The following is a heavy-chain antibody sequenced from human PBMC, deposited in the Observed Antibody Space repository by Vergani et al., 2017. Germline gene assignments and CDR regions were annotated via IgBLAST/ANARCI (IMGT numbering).Heavy chain of an antibody. Sequence: QVQLQESGPGLVKPSQTLSLTCTVSGGSINSHNYYWSWIRQPAGKGLEWIGRIHTSGSTNSNPSLKSRVTMSEDTSKNQFSLNLTSVTAADTAVYFCARGSCLGGSCYKPRFDYWGQGILVTVSS. CDR1: GGSINSHNYY. V-gene: IGHV4-61*02. D-gene: IGHD2-15*01. CDR2: IHTSGST. J-gene: IGHJ4*02. CDR3: ARGSCLGGSCYKPRFDY.